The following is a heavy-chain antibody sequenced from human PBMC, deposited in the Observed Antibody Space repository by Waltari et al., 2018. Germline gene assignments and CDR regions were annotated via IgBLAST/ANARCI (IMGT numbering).Heavy chain of an antibody. Sequence: EVQLVESGGGLVKPGGSLRLSCAASGFTFSSYSMNWVRQAPGKGLEWVSSISSSSSYIYYAESVKGRFTISRDNAKNSLYLQMNSLRAEDTAVYYCARAPRTYDFWSGEWPASFDYWGQGTLVTVSS. V-gene: IGHV3-21*01. J-gene: IGHJ4*02. CDR2: ISSSSSYI. D-gene: IGHD3-3*01. CDR1: GFTFSSYS. CDR3: ARAPRTYDFWSGEWPASFDY.